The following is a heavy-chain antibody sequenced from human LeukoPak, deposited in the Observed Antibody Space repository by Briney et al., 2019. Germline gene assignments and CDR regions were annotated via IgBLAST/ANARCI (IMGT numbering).Heavy chain of an antibody. CDR3: AKDEYGDYPSAFDI. Sequence: GGSLRLSCAASGFTFSSYAMSWVRQAPGEGLEWVSAISGSGGSTYYADFAKGRFTISRDNSKNTLYLQMNSLRAEDTAVYYRAKDEYGDYPSAFDIWGQGTMVTVSS. J-gene: IGHJ3*02. CDR1: GFTFSSYA. D-gene: IGHD4-17*01. V-gene: IGHV3-23*01. CDR2: ISGSGGST.